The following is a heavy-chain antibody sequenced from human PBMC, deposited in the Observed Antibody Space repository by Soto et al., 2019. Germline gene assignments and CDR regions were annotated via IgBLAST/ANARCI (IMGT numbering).Heavy chain of an antibody. CDR3: AHNPSSSNNWHIRDDWFDP. CDR1: GFSLTTSGVG. D-gene: IGHD1-1*01. V-gene: IGHV2-5*02. CDR2: IYGDDDK. Sequence: QMTLNESGPALVKPTQTLTLTCTFSGFSLTTSGVGVHWLRQPPGKALEWLAVIYGDDDKRYNPSLETRLTITKDTSKNQVVLTMTNMDPLDTATYYCAHNPSSSNNWHIRDDWFDPWGQVTLVTVSS. J-gene: IGHJ5*02.